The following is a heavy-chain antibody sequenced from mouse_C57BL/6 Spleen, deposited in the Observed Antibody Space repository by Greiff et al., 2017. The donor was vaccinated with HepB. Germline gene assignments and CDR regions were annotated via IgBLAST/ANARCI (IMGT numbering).Heavy chain of an antibody. CDR2: ISSGSSTI. J-gene: IGHJ4*01. D-gene: IGHD6-5*01. Sequence: EVMLVESGGGLVKPGGSLKLSCAASGFTFSDYGMHWVRQAPEKGLEWVAYISSGSSTIYYADTVKGRFTISRDNAKNTLFLQMTSLRSEDTAMDYCARPTLYYYAMDYWGQGTSVTVSS. V-gene: IGHV5-17*01. CDR1: GFTFSDYG. CDR3: ARPTLYYYAMDY.